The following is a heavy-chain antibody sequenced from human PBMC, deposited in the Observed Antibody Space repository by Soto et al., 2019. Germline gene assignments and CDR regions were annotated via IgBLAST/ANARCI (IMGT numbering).Heavy chain of an antibody. Sequence: GGSLRLSCAASGFTFSSYWMSWVRQAPGKGVEWVANIKQDGSEKYYMDSVKGRFTFSRDNAKNSLYLQMNSLRAEDTALYYCARVTYSYGWIFDYWGQGTLVTVSS. CDR2: IKQDGSEK. CDR1: GFTFSSYW. D-gene: IGHD3-16*01. CDR3: ARVTYSYGWIFDY. V-gene: IGHV3-7*01. J-gene: IGHJ4*01.